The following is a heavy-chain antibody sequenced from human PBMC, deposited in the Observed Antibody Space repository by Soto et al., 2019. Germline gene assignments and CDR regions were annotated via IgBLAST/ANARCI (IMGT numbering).Heavy chain of an antibody. CDR3: ARAAHYSSPFRWFDP. D-gene: IGHD6-13*01. CDR2: IYYSGST. CDR1: GGSIGSGGYY. J-gene: IGHJ5*02. V-gene: IGHV4-31*03. Sequence: SETLSLTCTVSGGSIGSGGYYWSRIRQHPGKGLEWIGYIYYSGSTYYNPSLKSRVTISVDTSKNQFSLKLSSVTAADTAVYYCARAAHYSSPFRWFDPWGQGTLVTVSS.